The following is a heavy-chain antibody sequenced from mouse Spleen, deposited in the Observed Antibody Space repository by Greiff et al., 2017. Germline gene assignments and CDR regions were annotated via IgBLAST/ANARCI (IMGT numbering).Heavy chain of an antibody. CDR2: IFPGTGTT. V-gene: IGHV1S132*01. Sequence: QVQLQQSGAELVKPGASVKLSCKTSGYTFTSYWIQWVKQRPGQGLGWIGEIFPGTGTTYYNEKFKGKATLTIDTSSSTAYMQLSSLTSEDSAVYFCARSMDYWGQGTSVTVSS. J-gene: IGHJ4*01. CDR1: GYTFTSYW. CDR3: ARSMDY.